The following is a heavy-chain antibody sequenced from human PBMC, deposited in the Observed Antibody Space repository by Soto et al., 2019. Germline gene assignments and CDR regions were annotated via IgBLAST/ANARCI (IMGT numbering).Heavy chain of an antibody. CDR2: ISVSGGST. Sequence: EVQLLESGGGLVQPGGSLRLSCAASGFTFSSYAMSWVRQAPGKGLAWVSGISVSGGSTYYADSVKGRFTISRDNSKNTMYLQMNSLRAEDTAVYYCASNSRYDPPDYWGQGTLVTFSS. V-gene: IGHV3-23*01. CDR3: ASNSRYDPPDY. CDR1: GFTFSSYA. D-gene: IGHD3-16*01. J-gene: IGHJ4*02.